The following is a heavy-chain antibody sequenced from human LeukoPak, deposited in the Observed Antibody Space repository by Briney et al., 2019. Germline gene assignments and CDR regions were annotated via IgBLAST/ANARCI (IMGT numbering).Heavy chain of an antibody. CDR1: GFTFRSYS. CDR3: ASYGGNSAGIDY. D-gene: IGHD4-23*01. J-gene: IGHJ4*02. Sequence: NPGGSLRLSCAASGFTFRSYSMNWVRQAPGKGLEWVSSISSSSSYIYYADPVKGRFTISRDNAKNSLYLQMNSLRAEDTAVYYCASYGGNSAGIDYWGQGTLVTVSS. V-gene: IGHV3-21*01. CDR2: ISSSSSYI.